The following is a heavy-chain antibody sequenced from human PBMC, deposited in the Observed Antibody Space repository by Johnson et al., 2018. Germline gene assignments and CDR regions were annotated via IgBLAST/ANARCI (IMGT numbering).Heavy chain of an antibody. CDR1: GFTFDDYA. J-gene: IGHJ6*02. CDR2: ISWNSGSI. Sequence: QLVQSGGGLVQPGRSLRLSCAVSGFTFDDYAMHWVRQAPGKGLEWVSGISWNSGSIGYADSVKGRFPTSRDNAKNSLDLQMNSLRADDTALYYCAKSSSSKYYYGMDVWGQGTTVTVSS. V-gene: IGHV3-9*01. D-gene: IGHD6-6*01. CDR3: AKSSSSKYYYGMDV.